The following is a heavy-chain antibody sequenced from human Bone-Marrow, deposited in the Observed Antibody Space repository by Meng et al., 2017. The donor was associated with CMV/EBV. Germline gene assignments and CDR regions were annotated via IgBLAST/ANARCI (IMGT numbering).Heavy chain of an antibody. Sequence: ASVKVSCKASGYTFTGYYMHWVRQAPGQGLEWMGWINPNSGGTNYAQKFQGRVTMTRDTSISTAYMELSRLRSDDTAVYYCARGGYGGNSRGWFDPWGQGTLVTVSS. CDR3: ARGGYGGNSRGWFDP. D-gene: IGHD4-23*01. V-gene: IGHV1-2*02. CDR2: INPNSGGT. J-gene: IGHJ5*02. CDR1: GYTFTGYY.